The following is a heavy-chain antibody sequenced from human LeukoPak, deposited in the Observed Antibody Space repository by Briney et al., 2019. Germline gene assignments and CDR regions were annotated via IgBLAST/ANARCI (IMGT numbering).Heavy chain of an antibody. J-gene: IGHJ5*02. Sequence: SETLSLTCTVSGGSISSSIYYWGWIRQPPGKELEWIGSMSYSGRTYYNPSLKTRVTVSLDTSKNQFSLNLISVTAADTAVYYCARSPQGTATTANWLDPWGQGTLVTVSS. CDR1: GGSISSSIYY. D-gene: IGHD4-17*01. CDR3: ARSPQGTATTANWLDP. V-gene: IGHV4-39*07. CDR2: MSYSGRT.